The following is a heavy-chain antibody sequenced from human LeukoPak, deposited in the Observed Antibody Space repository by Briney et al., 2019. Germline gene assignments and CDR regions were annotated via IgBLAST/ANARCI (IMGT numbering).Heavy chain of an antibody. Sequence: GGSLRLSCAASGFTFSSYDMHWVRQATGKGLEWVSAIGTAGDTYYPGSVKGRFTISRENAKNSLYPQMNSLRAGDTAVYYCARGSGAMKDAFDIWGQGTMVTVSS. D-gene: IGHD1-26*01. J-gene: IGHJ3*02. CDR1: GFTFSSYD. V-gene: IGHV3-13*01. CDR2: IGTAGDT. CDR3: ARGSGAMKDAFDI.